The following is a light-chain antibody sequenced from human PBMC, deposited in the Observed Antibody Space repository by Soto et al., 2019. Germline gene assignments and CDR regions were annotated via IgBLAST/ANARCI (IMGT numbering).Light chain of an antibody. CDR1: QTFSNY. CDR2: MAS. Sequence: DIQMTQSPSSLSASVGDRVTITCRASQTFSNYLNWYQQKPGKAPRLVIYMASTFQSGVPSRFSASGYAAEYTRAIISLQHEDSGIYYCQQSYITPHTFGDGTKLDIK. CDR3: QQSYITPHT. J-gene: IGKJ4*02. V-gene: IGKV1-39*01.